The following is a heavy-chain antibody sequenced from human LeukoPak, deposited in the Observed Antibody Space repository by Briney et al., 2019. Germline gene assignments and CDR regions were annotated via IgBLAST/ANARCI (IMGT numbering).Heavy chain of an antibody. J-gene: IGHJ4*02. D-gene: IGHD6-13*01. Sequence: ASVKVSCKASGYIFTGYYMHWVRQAPEQGLEWMGWINPNSGGTKYAQQFQGRVTMTRDTSISTTYMELSRLTSDDTAVYYCARGEGDSSSWPLNYWGQGTLVPVSS. CDR3: ARGEGDSSSWPLNY. CDR2: INPNSGGT. CDR1: GYIFTGYY. V-gene: IGHV1-2*02.